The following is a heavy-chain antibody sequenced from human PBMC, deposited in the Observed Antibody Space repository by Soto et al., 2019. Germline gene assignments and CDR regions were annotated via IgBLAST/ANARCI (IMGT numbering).Heavy chain of an antibody. CDR3: ARGSRVAATGDAFDI. D-gene: IGHD2-15*01. CDR1: GYTFTSYV. V-gene: IGHV1-8*01. CDR2: MNPNSGNT. J-gene: IGHJ3*02. Sequence: ASVKVSCXASGYTFTSYVINWVRQATGQGLEWMGWMNPNSGNTGYAQKFQGRVTMTRNTSISTAYMELSSLRSEDTAVYYCARGSRVAATGDAFDIWGQGTMVTVSS.